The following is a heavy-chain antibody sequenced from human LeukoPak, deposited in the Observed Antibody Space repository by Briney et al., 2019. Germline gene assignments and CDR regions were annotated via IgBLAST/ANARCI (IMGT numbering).Heavy chain of an antibody. J-gene: IGHJ4*02. D-gene: IGHD1-26*01. V-gene: IGHV1-18*04. CDR1: GYTFINYG. CDR2: ISAYNGNT. Sequence: ASVKVSCKASGYTFINYGISWVGPPPAKEREWVGRISAYNGNTNYPQKLQGRVAMTTDTSTSTAYMELRSLRSDDTAVYYCARVQGWSWDYWGQGTLVTVSS. CDR3: ARVQGWSWDY.